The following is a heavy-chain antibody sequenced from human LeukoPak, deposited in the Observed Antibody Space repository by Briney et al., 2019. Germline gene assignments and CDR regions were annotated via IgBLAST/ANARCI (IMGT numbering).Heavy chain of an antibody. V-gene: IGHV3-66*01. CDR3: ARGRGYCSGGSCPPLIYYYYGMDV. D-gene: IGHD2-15*01. CDR1: GFTVSSNY. Sequence: GGSLRLSCAASGFTVSSNYMSWVRQAPGKGLEWVSVIYSGGSTYYADSVKGRLTISRDNSKNTLYLQMNSLRAEDTAVYYCARGRGYCSGGSCPPLIYYYYGMDVWGQGTTVTVSS. CDR2: IYSGGST. J-gene: IGHJ6*02.